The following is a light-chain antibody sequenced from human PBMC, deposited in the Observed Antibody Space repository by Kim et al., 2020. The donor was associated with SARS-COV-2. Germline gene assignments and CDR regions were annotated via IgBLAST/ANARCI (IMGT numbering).Light chain of an antibody. CDR2: GAS. V-gene: IGKV3-20*01. CDR1: QSVPSNY. CDR3: QQYGKAPIT. J-gene: IGKJ5*01. Sequence: EIVLTQSPGTLSLSPGERVTLSCRASQSVPSNYLAWYQQRPGQAPRLLISGASNRATVIPGRFSGSGSGTDFTLTISRLEPEDFVMYYCQQYGKAPITFGQGTRREIK.